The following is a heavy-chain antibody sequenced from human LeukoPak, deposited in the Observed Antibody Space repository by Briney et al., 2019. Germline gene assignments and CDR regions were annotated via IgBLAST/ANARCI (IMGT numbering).Heavy chain of an antibody. CDR1: GFTFSSYG. CDR3: AKDPKSTYYYDSSGYYSYFDY. Sequence: GRSLRLSCAASGFTFSSYGMHWVRQAPGKGLEWVAVISYDGSNKYYADSVKGRFTISRDNSKNTLYLQMNSLRAEDTAVYCCAKDPKSTYYYDSSGYYSYFDYWGQGTLVTVSS. J-gene: IGHJ4*02. CDR2: ISYDGSNK. V-gene: IGHV3-30*18. D-gene: IGHD3-22*01.